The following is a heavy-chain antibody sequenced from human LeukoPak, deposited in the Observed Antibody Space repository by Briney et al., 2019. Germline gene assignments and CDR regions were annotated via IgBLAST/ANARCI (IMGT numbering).Heavy chain of an antibody. D-gene: IGHD3-3*01. CDR3: AREISGF. V-gene: IGHV4-38-2*02. CDR1: GYSISSGYY. J-gene: IGHJ4*02. Sequence: PSETLSLTCAVSGYSISSGYYWVWIRQPPGQGLEWIASIHQSGTTYYNPSLKSRVTISLDTSKNQFSLRLTSVTAADTAVYYCAREISGFWGRGTPVTVSS. CDR2: IHQSGTT.